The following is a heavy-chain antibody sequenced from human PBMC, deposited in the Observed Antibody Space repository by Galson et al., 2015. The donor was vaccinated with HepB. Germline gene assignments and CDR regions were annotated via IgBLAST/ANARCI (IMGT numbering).Heavy chain of an antibody. CDR3: AMDSSGSEYYYYGLDV. D-gene: IGHD3-22*01. V-gene: IGHV3-23*01. CDR1: GFTFSSYA. Sequence: SLRLSCAGSGFTFSSYAMSWVRQAPGRGLEWVSTIRSSGSTTYYPDSVKGRFTVSRDNSKNTLFLQMSSLRAEDTAVYYCAMDSSGSEYYYYGLDVWGQGTTVTVSS. J-gene: IGHJ6*02. CDR2: IRSSGSTT.